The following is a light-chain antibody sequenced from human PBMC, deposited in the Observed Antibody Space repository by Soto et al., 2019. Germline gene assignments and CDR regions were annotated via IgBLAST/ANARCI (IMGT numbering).Light chain of an antibody. CDR2: GNS. CDR1: SSNIGAGYD. V-gene: IGLV1-40*01. Sequence: QAVVTQPPSVSGAPGQRVTISCTGSSSNIGAGYDVHWYQQLPGTAPKLLIYGNSNRPSGVPDRFSGSKSGTSASLAITGLQAEDEADYYCQSYDSSLSVFGGGTKLNVL. J-gene: IGLJ2*01. CDR3: QSYDSSLSV.